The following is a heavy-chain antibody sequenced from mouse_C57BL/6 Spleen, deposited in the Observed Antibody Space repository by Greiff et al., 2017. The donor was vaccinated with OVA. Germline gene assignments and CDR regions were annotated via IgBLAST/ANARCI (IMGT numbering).Heavy chain of an antibody. Sequence: VQLQQPGAELVRPGSSVKLSCKASGYTFTSYWMHWVKQRPIQGLEWIGNIDPSDSETHYNQKFKDKATLTVDKSSSTAYMQLSSLTSEDSAVYYCARKASNYEDYAMDYWGQGTSVTVSS. CDR3: ARKASNYEDYAMDY. J-gene: IGHJ4*01. CDR2: IDPSDSET. D-gene: IGHD2-5*01. V-gene: IGHV1-52*01. CDR1: GYTFTSYW.